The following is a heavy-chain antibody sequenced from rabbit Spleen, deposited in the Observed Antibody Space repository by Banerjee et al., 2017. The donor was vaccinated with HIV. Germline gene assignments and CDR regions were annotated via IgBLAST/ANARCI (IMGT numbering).Heavy chain of an antibody. J-gene: IGHJ4*01. V-gene: IGHV1S40*01. CDR2: INIVTGKS. CDR1: SGSFTLSSY. D-gene: IGHD1-1*01. CDR3: ARDLVAVIGWNFNL. Sequence: QSLEESGGDLVKPGASLTLTCTTSSGSFTLSSYISWVRQAPGKGLEWIACINIVTGKSLCASWEKGRFTMSRPSSTPVSLQMTSLTAADTATYFCARDLVAVIGWNFNLGGQGPLVTV.